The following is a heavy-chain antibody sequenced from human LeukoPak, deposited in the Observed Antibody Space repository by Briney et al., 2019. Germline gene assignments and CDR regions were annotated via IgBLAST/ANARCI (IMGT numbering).Heavy chain of an antibody. CDR2: INPNSGGT. J-gene: IGHJ1*01. CDR3: ARAGSYCSSTSRRKYFQH. Sequence: ASVKVSCKASGYTFTGYYMHWVRQAPGQGLEWMGWINPNSGGTNYAQKFQGRVTMTRDTSISTAYMELSRLRSDDTAVYYCARAGSYCSSTSRRKYFQHWGQGTLVTVSS. D-gene: IGHD2-2*01. V-gene: IGHV1-2*02. CDR1: GYTFTGYY.